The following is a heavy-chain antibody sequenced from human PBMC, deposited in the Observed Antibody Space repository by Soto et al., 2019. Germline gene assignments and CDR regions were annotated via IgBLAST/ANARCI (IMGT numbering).Heavy chain of an antibody. CDR1: GFTFSSFG. CDR2: ISYDGNNK. V-gene: IGHV3-30*18. Sequence: QVQLVESGGGVVQPGRSLRLSCAASGFTFSSFGVHWVRQAPGKGLEWVAVISYDGNNKYYADSVKGRFTISRDNSRKMVYLQMDSLRAEDTAVYYCAKDFRGCTSGVCLHNWFAPWGQGTLVTVSS. CDR3: AKDFRGCTSGVCLHNWFAP. J-gene: IGHJ5*02. D-gene: IGHD2-8*01.